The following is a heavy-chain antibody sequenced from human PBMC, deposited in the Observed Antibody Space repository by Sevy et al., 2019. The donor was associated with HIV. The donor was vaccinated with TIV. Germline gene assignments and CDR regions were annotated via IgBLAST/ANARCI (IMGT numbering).Heavy chain of an antibody. D-gene: IGHD1-7*01. Sequence: GGSLRLSCAASGFTFSSYDMHWVRQSTGKGLEWVSSMGTAADPFYPASVRGRFIISRENAENSLYLQMNSLRAEDTAVYYCARGGPRGNYTKGDFDYWGQGTLVTVSS. CDR2: MGTAADP. CDR1: GFTFSSYD. J-gene: IGHJ4*02. V-gene: IGHV3-13*05. CDR3: ARGGPRGNYTKGDFDY.